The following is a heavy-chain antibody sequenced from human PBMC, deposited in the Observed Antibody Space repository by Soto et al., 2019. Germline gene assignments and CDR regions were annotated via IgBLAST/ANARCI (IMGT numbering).Heavy chain of an antibody. CDR1: GFTFSGSG. V-gene: IGHV3-73*01. CDR2: IRTKTNNYAT. Sequence: GGSLRLSCAASGFTFSGSGIHWVRQASGKGLEWVGRIRTKTNNYATAYAASVKGRFTISRDDSKNMAYLQMNSLKTEDTAVYYCTGMDGIDFWGQGTLVTVS. CDR3: TGMDGIDF. D-gene: IGHD6-13*01. J-gene: IGHJ4*02.